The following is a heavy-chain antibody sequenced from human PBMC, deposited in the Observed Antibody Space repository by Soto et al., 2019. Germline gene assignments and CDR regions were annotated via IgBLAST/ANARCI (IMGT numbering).Heavy chain of an antibody. J-gene: IGHJ4*02. D-gene: IGHD3-10*01. V-gene: IGHV1-69*08. Sequence: QVQLVQSGAEVTKPGSSVKVSCKASGGTFSSYTISWVRQAPGQGLEWMGRIIPILGIANYAQKFQGRVTITADKSTSTAYMELSSLRSEDTAVYYCARDGMVRGGLDYWGQGTLVTVSS. CDR1: GGTFSSYT. CDR3: ARDGMVRGGLDY. CDR2: IIPILGIA.